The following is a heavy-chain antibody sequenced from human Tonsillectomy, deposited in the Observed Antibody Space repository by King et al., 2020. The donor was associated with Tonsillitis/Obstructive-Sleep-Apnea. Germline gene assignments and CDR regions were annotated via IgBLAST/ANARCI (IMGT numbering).Heavy chain of an antibody. CDR1: GYTFTSYG. CDR3: AREGGDIVATIVDY. Sequence: QLVQSGAEVKKPGASGKVSCKASGYTFTSYGISWVRQAPGKGLEWMGWFSPYNGNKNYAQKLQGRVTMTTDTSTSTAYMELRSRRSDDTAVYYCAREGGDIVATIVDYWGQGTLVTVSS. V-gene: IGHV1-18*01. J-gene: IGHJ4*02. CDR2: FSPYNGNK. D-gene: IGHD5-12*01.